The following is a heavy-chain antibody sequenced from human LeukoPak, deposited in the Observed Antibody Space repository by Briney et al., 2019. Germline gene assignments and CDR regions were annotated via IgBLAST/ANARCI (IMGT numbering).Heavy chain of an antibody. CDR3: VREDTPATANY. J-gene: IGHJ4*02. D-gene: IGHD2-21*02. V-gene: IGHV3-23*01. CDR1: GFTFNSYA. Sequence: GGSLRLSCAASGFTFNSYAMSWVRQAPGKGLEWVSAISGGGDITYYADSVAGRFTISRGNSKDTLFLQMHSLRPGDTAVYYCVREDTPATANYWGQGTLVTISS. CDR2: ISGGGDIT.